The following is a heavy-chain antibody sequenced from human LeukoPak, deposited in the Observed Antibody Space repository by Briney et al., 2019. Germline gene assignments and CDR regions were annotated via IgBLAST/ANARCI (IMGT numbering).Heavy chain of an antibody. CDR1: GFTFSSYA. Sequence: PGGSLRLSCAASGFTFSSYAMSWVRQAPGKGLEWVSAISGSGGSTYYADSVKGRFTISRDNSKNTLYLQMNSLRAEDTAVYYCAKDEKGYDFWSGYYYNWFDPWGQGTLVTVSS. D-gene: IGHD3-3*01. V-gene: IGHV3-23*01. CDR3: AKDEKGYDFWSGYYYNWFDP. J-gene: IGHJ5*02. CDR2: ISGSGGST.